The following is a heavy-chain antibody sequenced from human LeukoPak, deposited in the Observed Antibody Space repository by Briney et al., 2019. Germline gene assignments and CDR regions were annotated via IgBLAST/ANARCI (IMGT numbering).Heavy chain of an antibody. D-gene: IGHD6-19*01. Sequence: ASVKVSCKASGYTFTSYDINWVRQATGQGLEWMGWMNPNSGNTGYAQKFRGRVTMTRNTSISTAYMELSSLRSEDTAVYYCARGRGYSSGWYGDWFDPWGQGTLVTVSS. J-gene: IGHJ5*02. V-gene: IGHV1-8*01. CDR2: MNPNSGNT. CDR1: GYTFTSYD. CDR3: ARGRGYSSGWYGDWFDP.